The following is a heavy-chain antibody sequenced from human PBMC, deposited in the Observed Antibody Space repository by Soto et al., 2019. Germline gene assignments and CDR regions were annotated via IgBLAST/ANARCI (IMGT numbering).Heavy chain of an antibody. Sequence: SQTLSLTCAISGDSVSSNSAAWNWIRQSPSRGLEWLGRTYYRSKWYNDYAVSVKSRITINPDTSKNQFSLQLNSVTPEDTAVYYCARDSKQQLGERSSYYYYGMDVWGQGTTVTVSS. CDR3: ARDSKQQLGERSSYYYYGMDV. V-gene: IGHV6-1*01. J-gene: IGHJ6*02. CDR2: TYYRSKWYN. D-gene: IGHD6-13*01. CDR1: GDSVSSNSAA.